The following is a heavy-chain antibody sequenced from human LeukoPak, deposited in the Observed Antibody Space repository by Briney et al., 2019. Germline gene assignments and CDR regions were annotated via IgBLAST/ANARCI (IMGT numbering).Heavy chain of an antibody. Sequence: GGSLRLSCAASGFTFSSYSMNWVRQAPGKGLEWLSYLSGSGSPIYHADSVKGRFTISRDNAKNSLYLQMSSLRAEDTAVYYCVRDEHWVFVYWGQGTLVTVSS. CDR2: LSGSGSPI. CDR1: GFTFSSYS. CDR3: VRDEHWVFVY. J-gene: IGHJ4*02. D-gene: IGHD7-27*01. V-gene: IGHV3-48*01.